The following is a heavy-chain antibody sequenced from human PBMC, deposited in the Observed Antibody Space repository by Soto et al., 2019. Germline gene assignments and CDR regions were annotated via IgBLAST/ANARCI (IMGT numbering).Heavy chain of an antibody. CDR1: GYSFTSYW. CDR3: ARQKRAARPDYYYYYMDV. Sequence: GESLKISCKGSGYSFTSYWIGWVRQMPGKGLEWMGIIYPGDFDTRYSPSFQGQATISADNSISTAYLQWSSLKASDPAMYYFARQKRAARPDYYYYYMDVWGKGTTVTVSS. D-gene: IGHD6-6*01. J-gene: IGHJ6*03. V-gene: IGHV5-51*01. CDR2: IYPGDFDT.